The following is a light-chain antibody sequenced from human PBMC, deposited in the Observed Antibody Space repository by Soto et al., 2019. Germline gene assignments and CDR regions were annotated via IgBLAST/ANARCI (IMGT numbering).Light chain of an antibody. CDR3: QQFDNWPPAWP. J-gene: IGKJ1*01. CDR1: QNIGTN. CDR2: GPS. V-gene: IGKV3-15*01. Sequence: EIVMTQSPATLSVAPGERATLSCRASQNIGTNLAWYQQKPGQPPRLLFFGPSTRATGVPARFSGSGSGTEFTLTINSLQSEDFAVYYCQQFDNWPPAWPFGQGTKVEVK.